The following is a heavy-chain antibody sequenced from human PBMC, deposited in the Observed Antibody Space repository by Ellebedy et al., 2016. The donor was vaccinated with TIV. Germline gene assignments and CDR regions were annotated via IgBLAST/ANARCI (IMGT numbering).Heavy chain of an antibody. Sequence: ASVKVSCKASGYTFTNYFLYWVRQAPGQGLEWMGIFNPTSGSSNYAQKFQGRVTMTRDTSTGTVYMILSSLRSEDTAVYYCARGDNYYYEGSGYYYNYWGQGTLVTVSS. V-gene: IGHV1-46*01. CDR1: GYTFTNYF. J-gene: IGHJ4*02. CDR2: FNPTSGSS. CDR3: ARGDNYYYEGSGYYYNY. D-gene: IGHD3-22*01.